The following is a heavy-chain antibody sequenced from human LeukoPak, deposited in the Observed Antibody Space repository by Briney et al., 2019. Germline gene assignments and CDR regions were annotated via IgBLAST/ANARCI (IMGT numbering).Heavy chain of an antibody. D-gene: IGHD3-9*01. Sequence: GGSLRLSCSASGFTFSSYAMSWVRQAPGKGLEWVSAISGSGGSTHYADSVKGRFTISRDNSKNTLYLQMNSLRAEDTAVYYCAKAPDYDILTGYSYYFDYWGQGTLVTVSS. CDR3: AKAPDYDILTGYSYYFDY. CDR2: ISGSGGST. J-gene: IGHJ4*02. CDR1: GFTFSSYA. V-gene: IGHV3-23*01.